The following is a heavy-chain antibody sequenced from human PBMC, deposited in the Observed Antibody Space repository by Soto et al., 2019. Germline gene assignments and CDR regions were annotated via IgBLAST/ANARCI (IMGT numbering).Heavy chain of an antibody. Sequence: VSLRLSCAASGFTCSSYDMSWVRQAPGKGLEWVSTILVGGSTHYPDPVKGRFTISRDNSKNTVFLQMNSLTAGDTAVYYCAKATATGGGAFDICGQGTMVTVS. CDR3: AKATATGGGAFDI. V-gene: IGHV3-23*01. CDR2: ILVGGST. CDR1: GFTCSSYD. D-gene: IGHD2-8*02. J-gene: IGHJ3*02.